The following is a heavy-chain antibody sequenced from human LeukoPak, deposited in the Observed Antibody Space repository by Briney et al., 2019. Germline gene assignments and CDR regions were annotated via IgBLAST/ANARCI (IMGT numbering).Heavy chain of an antibody. Sequence: GGSLRLSCAASGFTFSSYSMNWVRQAPGKGLEWVSYISSSSSTIYYADSVKGRFTISRDNAKNSLYLQMNSLRDEDTAVYYCARDPYEGYDILSLAILDYWGQGTLVTVSS. CDR1: GFTFSSYS. CDR2: ISSSSSTI. CDR3: ARDPYEGYDILSLAILDY. J-gene: IGHJ4*02. D-gene: IGHD3-9*01. V-gene: IGHV3-48*02.